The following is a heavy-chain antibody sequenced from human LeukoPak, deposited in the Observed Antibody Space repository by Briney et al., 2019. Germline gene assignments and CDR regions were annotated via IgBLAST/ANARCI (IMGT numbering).Heavy chain of an antibody. Sequence: GGSLRLSCAASEFSVGSNYMTWVRQAPGKGLEWVSLIYSGGSTYYADSVKGRFTISRDNSKNTLYLQMNSLRTEDTAVYYCTRDSARRDGYNFDYWGQGTLVTVSS. D-gene: IGHD5-24*01. CDR3: TRDSARRDGYNFDY. V-gene: IGHV3-66*01. CDR1: EFSVGSNY. CDR2: IYSGGST. J-gene: IGHJ4*02.